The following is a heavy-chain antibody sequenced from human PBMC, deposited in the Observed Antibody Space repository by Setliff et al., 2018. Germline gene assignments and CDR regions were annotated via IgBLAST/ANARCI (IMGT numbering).Heavy chain of an antibody. CDR2: IYYSGST. Sequence: SETLSLTCTVSGGSISSHYWSWIRQPPGKGLEWIGYIYYSGSTNYNPSLKSRVTISVDTSKNQFSLKLSSVTAADTAVYYCARTGTYRYFWGQGTLVTVSS. D-gene: IGHD1-1*01. V-gene: IGHV4-59*08. CDR3: ARTGTYRYF. CDR1: GGSISSHY. J-gene: IGHJ4*02.